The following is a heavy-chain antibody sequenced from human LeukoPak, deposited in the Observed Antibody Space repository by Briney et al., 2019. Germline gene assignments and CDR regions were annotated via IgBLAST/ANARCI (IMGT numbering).Heavy chain of an antibody. CDR1: GFTFSSYS. V-gene: IGHV3-21*01. CDR3: ARGGNSGWYGVTTH. J-gene: IGHJ4*02. CDR2: ISSSSSYI. Sequence: GGSLRLSCAASGFTFSSYSMNWVRQAPGKGLEWVSSISSSSSYIYYADSVKGRFTISRDNSKNTLYLQMNSLRAEDTAVYYCARGGNSGWYGVTTHWGQGTLVTVSS. D-gene: IGHD6-19*01.